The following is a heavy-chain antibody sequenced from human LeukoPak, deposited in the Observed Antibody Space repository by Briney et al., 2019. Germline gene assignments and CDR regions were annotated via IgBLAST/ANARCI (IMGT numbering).Heavy chain of an antibody. CDR2: TYYRSKWYN. CDR3: AREEYYYDSSGYYRTNYYYYYGMDV. J-gene: IGHJ6*02. D-gene: IGHD3-22*01. V-gene: IGHV6-1*01. CDR1: GDSVSSNSAA. Sequence: SQTLSLTCAISGDSVSSNSAAWHWIRQSPSRGLEWLGRTYYRSKWYNDYAVSVKSRITINPDTSKNQFSLQLNSVTPEDTAVYYCAREEYYYDSSGYYRTNYYYYYGMDVWGQGTTVTVSS.